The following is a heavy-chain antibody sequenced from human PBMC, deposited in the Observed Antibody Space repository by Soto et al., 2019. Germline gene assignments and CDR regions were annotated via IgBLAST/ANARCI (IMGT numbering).Heavy chain of an antibody. V-gene: IGHV1-18*01. CDR1: GYTFTSYG. CDR3: ARSGEHPFDF. Sequence: GASVKVSCKASGYTFTSYGISWVRQAPGQGLEWMGWVSPLKGNTKYAQKVQGRVSVTTDTSTNTVYMELSGLRYDDTALYYCARSGEHPFDFWGQGTLVTVSS. J-gene: IGHJ4*02. CDR2: VSPLKGNT. D-gene: IGHD6-25*01.